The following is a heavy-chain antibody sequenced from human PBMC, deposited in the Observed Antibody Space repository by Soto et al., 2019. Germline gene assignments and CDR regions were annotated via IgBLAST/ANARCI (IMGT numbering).Heavy chain of an antibody. V-gene: IGHV1-2*04. Sequence: QVQLVQSGAEVRKPGASVRVSCKASGYTFTGHYIHWVRQAPGQGLEWMGWINPNSGATNYAQKFQDWVSMSRDTSISAAYMELTSLRSDATAVYYCASEARHGVDSDFRAAYFTYFDQWGQGTLVTVSS. CDR3: ASEARHGVDSDFRAAYFTYFDQ. J-gene: IGHJ4*02. CDR1: GYTFTGHY. CDR2: INPNSGAT. D-gene: IGHD3-3*01.